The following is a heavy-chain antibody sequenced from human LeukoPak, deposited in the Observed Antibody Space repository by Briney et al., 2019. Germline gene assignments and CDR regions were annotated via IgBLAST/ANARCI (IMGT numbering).Heavy chain of an antibody. D-gene: IGHD3-22*01. CDR3: ARAAPAVRAMIVVDRYVFYI. CDR1: GGTFSSYA. CDR2: IIPTFGTA. Sequence: SVKVSCKAPGGTFSSYAISWVLQAPGQGLEWMGRIIPTFGTANYAQKFQGRVTITTDESTSTAYMELSSLRSEDTALYYCARAAPAVRAMIVVDRYVFYIWGKTRMVTVSS. J-gene: IGHJ3*02. V-gene: IGHV1-69*05.